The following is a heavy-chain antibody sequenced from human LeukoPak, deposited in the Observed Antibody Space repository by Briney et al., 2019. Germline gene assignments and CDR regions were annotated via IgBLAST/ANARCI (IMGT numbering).Heavy chain of an antibody. D-gene: IGHD3-22*01. V-gene: IGHV3-23*01. Sequence: PGGSLRLSCVVSGFTFTRYVMSWVRQAPGKGLEWVSSVSESGSNRYYADSVKGRFSISRDNSKNMLCLQMGSLRSEDTATYYCANRHDSSGYFFNYWGQGTLVTVSS. J-gene: IGHJ4*02. CDR1: GFTFTRYV. CDR3: ANRHDSSGYFFNY. CDR2: VSESGSNR.